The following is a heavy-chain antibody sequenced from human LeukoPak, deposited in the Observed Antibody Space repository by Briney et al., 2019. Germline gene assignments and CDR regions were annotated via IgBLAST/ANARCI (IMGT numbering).Heavy chain of an antibody. V-gene: IGHV4-34*01. CDR2: INHIVST. Sequence: SEALSLTCAVYGGSFSGYYCSWIRQPPRKGLGWMGEINHIVSTNYNLSLKSRVHISVDTSKNQFSLKLSSVTAADTAVYYCARNRDEKAGIAAFYYYYYMDVWGKGTTVTVSS. CDR3: ARNRDEKAGIAAFYYYYYMDV. D-gene: IGHD6-13*01. CDR1: GGSFSGYY. J-gene: IGHJ6*03.